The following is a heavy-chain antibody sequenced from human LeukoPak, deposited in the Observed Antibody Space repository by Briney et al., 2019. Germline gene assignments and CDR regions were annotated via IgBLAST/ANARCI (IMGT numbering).Heavy chain of an antibody. Sequence: GESLKISCKASEFSFSNYWIGWVRQMPGRGLEWMGVIYPADSNIRYGPSFQGPITISADNTIRTAYLQWTSLKASDTAMYFCVTNFYNYYESGGYEYYFDFWGQGTLVTVSS. J-gene: IGHJ4*02. D-gene: IGHD3-22*01. V-gene: IGHV5-51*01. CDR1: EFSFSNYW. CDR2: IYPADSNI. CDR3: VTNFYNYYESGGYEYYFDF.